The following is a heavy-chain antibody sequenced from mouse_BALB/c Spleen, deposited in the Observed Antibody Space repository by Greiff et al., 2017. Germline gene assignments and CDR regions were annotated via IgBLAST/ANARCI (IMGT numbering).Heavy chain of an antibody. CDR3: ARDGDGGAFDY. CDR1: GFTFSSYA. J-gene: IGHJ2*01. V-gene: IGHV5-6-5*01. D-gene: IGHD3-3*01. Sequence: EVQGVESGGGLVKPGGSLKLSCAASGFTFSSYAMSWVRQTPEKRLEWVASISSGGSTYYPDSVKGRFTISRDNARNILYLQMSSLRSEDTAMYYCARDGDGGAFDYWGQGTTLTVSS. CDR2: ISSGGST.